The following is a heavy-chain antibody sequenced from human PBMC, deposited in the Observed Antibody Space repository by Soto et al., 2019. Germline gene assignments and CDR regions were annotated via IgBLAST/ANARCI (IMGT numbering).Heavy chain of an antibody. Sequence: TLCLACTVSGVSINSGHSSWIWIRQPPGKGLEWIGYIYHSGSTYYNPSLKGRVTISVDRPKNQFSLKLTSVTAADKARYYCAREEYPIDGAMDVWGQGTTVTVYS. V-gene: IGHV4-30-2*01. CDR1: GVSINSGHSS. CDR3: AREEYPIDGAMDV. D-gene: IGHD1-26*01. CDR2: IYHSGST. J-gene: IGHJ6*02.